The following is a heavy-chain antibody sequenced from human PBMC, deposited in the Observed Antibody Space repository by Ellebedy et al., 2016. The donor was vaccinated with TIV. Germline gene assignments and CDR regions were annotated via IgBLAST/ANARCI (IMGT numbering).Heavy chain of an antibody. J-gene: IGHJ4*02. Sequence: MPSETLSLTCTVSGGSIDSRRYSWGWIRQPPGKGLEWIGTIYYSGSTYYNPSLKSRVTISEGTYKNQFSLKLSSVTAADTAVYYCARLSTEAAGTRYFDSWGQGTLATVSS. V-gene: IGHV4-39*01. CDR1: GGSIDSRRYS. D-gene: IGHD6-13*01. CDR2: IYYSGST. CDR3: ARLSTEAAGTRYFDS.